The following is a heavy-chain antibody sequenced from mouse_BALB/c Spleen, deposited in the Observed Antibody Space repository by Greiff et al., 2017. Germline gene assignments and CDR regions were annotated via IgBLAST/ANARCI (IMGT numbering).Heavy chain of an antibody. CDR2: ISYSGST. V-gene: IGHV3-2*02. D-gene: IGHD2-1*01. CDR3: ARTPPYGNYIDY. CDR1: GYSITSDYA. Sequence: EVKLMESGPGLVKPSQSLSLTCTVTGYSITSDYAWNWIRQFPGNKLEWMGYISYSGSTSYNPSLKSRISITRDTSKNQFFLQLNSVTTEDTATYYCARTPPYGNYIDYWGQGTTLTVSS. J-gene: IGHJ2*01.